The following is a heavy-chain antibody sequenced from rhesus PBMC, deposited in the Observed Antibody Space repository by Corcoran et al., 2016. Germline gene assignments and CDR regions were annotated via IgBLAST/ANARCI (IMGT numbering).Heavy chain of an antibody. CDR2: LSGRGGAT. J-gene: IGHJ4*01. Sequence: QLQLQESGPGLVKPSETLSLTCAVSGGSISSNYWSSIRQPPGKGLEGIGRLSGRGGATDDNPSLRSRVTISTDTSKNQFALKRSSVPAADTAVYYCAIIGPGTVRPWGQGVLVTVSS. CDR3: AIIGPGTVRP. CDR1: GGSISSNY. V-gene: IGHV4-173*01. D-gene: IGHD5-24*01.